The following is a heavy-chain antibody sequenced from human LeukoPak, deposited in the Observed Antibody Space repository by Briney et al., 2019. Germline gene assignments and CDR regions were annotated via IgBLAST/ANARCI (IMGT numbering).Heavy chain of an antibody. CDR2: IYYSGST. V-gene: IGHV4-59*08. J-gene: IGHJ3*02. CDR1: GGSISSYY. Sequence: SEALSLTCTVSGGSISSYYWSWIRQPPGKGLEWIGYIYYSGSTNYNPSLKSRVTISVDTSKNQFSLKLSSVTAADTAVYYCARHDPPVLLDAFDIWGQGTMVTVSS. D-gene: IGHD2-21*01. CDR3: ARHDPPVLLDAFDI.